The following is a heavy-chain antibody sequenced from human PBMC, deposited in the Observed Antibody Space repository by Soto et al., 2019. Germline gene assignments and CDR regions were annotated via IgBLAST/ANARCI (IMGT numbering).Heavy chain of an antibody. J-gene: IGHJ1*01. V-gene: IGHV4-4*07. CDR2: ITINGNT. CDR1: GAYISDFS. D-gene: IGHD1-7*01. Sequence: QGQQQESGPGLVKHSDTLSLTCRVSGAYISDFSWSWIRQPAGKGLEWIGRITINGNTQENPSFKSRVTMSMDRSRDNFSLYLPSATATDTARYSCARETGENWTYEAQWGPVAVFTVSS. CDR3: ARETGENWTYEAQ.